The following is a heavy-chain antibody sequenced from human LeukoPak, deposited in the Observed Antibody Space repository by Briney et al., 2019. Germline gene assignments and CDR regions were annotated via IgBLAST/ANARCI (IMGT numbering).Heavy chain of an antibody. J-gene: IGHJ5*02. D-gene: IGHD3-22*01. Sequence: SETLSLTCTVSGGSISSGDYYWSWIRQPPGEGLEWIAYMYYSGSTYYNPSLKSRVTRSADTSKNQLSLKLSSVTAADTAVYYCARPYYYDSRIDPWGQGILVTVSS. CDR3: ARPYYYDSRIDP. CDR1: GGSISSGDYY. CDR2: MYYSGST. V-gene: IGHV4-30-4*01.